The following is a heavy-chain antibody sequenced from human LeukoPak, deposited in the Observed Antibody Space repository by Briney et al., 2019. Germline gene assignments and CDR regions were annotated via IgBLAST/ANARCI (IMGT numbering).Heavy chain of an antibody. Sequence: PGGSLRLSRAASGFIFSSYWMNWVRQAPGKGLEWVANIKEDGSAKYYVDSVKGRFTISRDNAKNSLYLRMNSLRAEDTAVYYCVMDMDVWGQGTTVTVSS. CDR1: GFIFSSYW. CDR2: IKEDGSAK. CDR3: VMDMDV. V-gene: IGHV3-7*05. J-gene: IGHJ6*02.